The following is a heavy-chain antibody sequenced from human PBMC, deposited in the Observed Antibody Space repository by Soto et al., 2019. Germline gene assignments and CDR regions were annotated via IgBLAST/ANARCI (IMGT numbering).Heavy chain of an antibody. D-gene: IGHD3-22*01. CDR2: ISYDGSNK. CDR1: GFTFSSYG. Sequence: GGSLRLSCAASGFTFSSYGMHWVRQAPGKGPEWVAVISYDGSNKYYADSVKGRFTISRDNSKNTLYLQMNSLRAEDTAVYYCAKGHFVTMIVVAPYYFDYWGQGTLVTVSS. J-gene: IGHJ4*02. CDR3: AKGHFVTMIVVAPYYFDY. V-gene: IGHV3-30*18.